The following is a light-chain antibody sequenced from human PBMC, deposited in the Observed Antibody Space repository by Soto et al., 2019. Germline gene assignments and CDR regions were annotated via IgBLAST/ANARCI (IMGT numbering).Light chain of an antibody. CDR3: CSYAGSSTLV. V-gene: IGLV2-23*01. CDR2: EGS. J-gene: IGLJ2*01. CDR1: SSDVGSYNL. Sequence: QSALTQPASVSGSPGQSITISCTGTSSDVGSYNLVSWYQQHPGKAPKLMIYEGSKRPSGVSNRLSGSKSGNTASLTISGLQAEDEADYYCCSYAGSSTLVFGGGTKLTV.